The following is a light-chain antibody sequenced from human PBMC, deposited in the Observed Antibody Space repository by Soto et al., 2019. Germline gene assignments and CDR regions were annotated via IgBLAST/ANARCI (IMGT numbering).Light chain of an antibody. J-gene: IGLJ3*02. CDR3: SSYTTINTVVV. CDR2: DVT. Sequence: ALTQPASVSGSPGQSITFSCTGTSSDIGAYNYVSWYQHHPGKAPKLLIYDVTDRPSGVSDRFSGSKSGTTASLTISGLQAEDEADYFCSSYTTINTVVVFGGGTKLTVL. CDR1: SSDIGAYNY. V-gene: IGLV2-14*03.